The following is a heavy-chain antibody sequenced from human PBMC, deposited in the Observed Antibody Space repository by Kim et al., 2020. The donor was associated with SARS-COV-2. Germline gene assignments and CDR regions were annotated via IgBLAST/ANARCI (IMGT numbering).Heavy chain of an antibody. D-gene: IGHD6-13*01. Sequence: SETLSLTCAVYGGSFSGYYWSWIRQPPGKGLEWIGEINHSGSTNYNPSLKSRVTISVDTSKNQSSLKLSSVTAADTAVYYCARGEYSSSWYRYFDLWGRGTLVTASS. CDR1: GGSFSGYY. V-gene: IGHV4-34*01. CDR3: ARGEYSSSWYRYFDL. J-gene: IGHJ2*01. CDR2: INHSGST.